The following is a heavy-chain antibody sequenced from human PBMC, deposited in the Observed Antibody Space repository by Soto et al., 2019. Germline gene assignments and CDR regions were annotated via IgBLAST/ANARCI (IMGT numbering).Heavy chain of an antibody. J-gene: IGHJ4*02. V-gene: IGHV3-23*01. D-gene: IGHD3-10*01. CDR1: GFGFRNYD. CDR2: ITTNGGTT. CDR3: ANRAWRDSSGSSYY. Sequence: EVQLLESGGGLVQPGESLRLSCAASGFGFRNYDMTWVRQAPGKGLEWVSSITTNGGTTYYADSVKGRFTISRDNSKNTLYLQMSSLRAEDSAVYHCANRAWRDSSGSSYYWGQGTLVTVSS.